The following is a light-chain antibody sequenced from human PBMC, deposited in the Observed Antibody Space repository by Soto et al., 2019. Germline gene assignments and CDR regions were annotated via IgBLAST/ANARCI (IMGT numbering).Light chain of an antibody. CDR2: DVS. J-gene: IGLJ1*01. CDR3: SSYAGSNNFGV. Sequence: QSALTQPPSASGSPGQSVTISCTGTSSDVGGYNYVSWYQQHPGKAPKLMIYDVSKRPSGVPDRFSGSKSGNTASLTVSGLQAEDEADYYCSSYAGSNNFGVFGPGTQLTVL. CDR1: SSDVGGYNY. V-gene: IGLV2-8*01.